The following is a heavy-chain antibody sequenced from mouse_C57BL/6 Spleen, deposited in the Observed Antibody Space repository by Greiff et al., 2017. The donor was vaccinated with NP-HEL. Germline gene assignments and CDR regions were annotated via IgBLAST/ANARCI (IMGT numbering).Heavy chain of an antibody. Sequence: QVQLKQPGAELVRPGSSVKLSCKASGYTFTSYWMHWVKQRPIQGLEWIGNIDPSDSETHYNQKFKDKATLTVDKSSSTAYMQLSSLTSEDSAVYYCARSNYGGFDYWGQGTTLTVSS. D-gene: IGHD1-1*01. CDR3: ARSNYGGFDY. J-gene: IGHJ2*01. CDR2: IDPSDSET. V-gene: IGHV1-52*01. CDR1: GYTFTSYW.